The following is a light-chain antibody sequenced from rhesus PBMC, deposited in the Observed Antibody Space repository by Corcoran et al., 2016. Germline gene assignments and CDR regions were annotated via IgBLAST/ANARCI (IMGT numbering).Light chain of an antibody. Sequence: EIVLTQSPATLSLSPGERTTLSCRASQNVSSYLAWYRQKPGQVPRLLIYGTSNRATGLPDRFSGSGSGTDFTLTISGLEAGDFAVYYCKQYSKWPLTFGGGTKVEFK. V-gene: IGKV3S9*01. J-gene: IGKJ4*01. CDR2: GTS. CDR1: QNVSSY. CDR3: KQYSKWPLT.